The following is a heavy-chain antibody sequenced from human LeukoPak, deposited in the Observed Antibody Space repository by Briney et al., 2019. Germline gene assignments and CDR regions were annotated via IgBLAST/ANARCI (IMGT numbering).Heavy chain of an antibody. CDR3: VKVAKYYYGSETYYFFEH. J-gene: IGHJ4*02. CDR1: GFTFTTYW. Sequence: GESLRLSCAASGFTFTTYWMSWVRQFPGKGLEWVANINQDGTEKYYVDSVKGRFTISRDNAKNSLYLQMNSLRVEDTAIYYCVKVAKYYYGSETYYFFEHWGQGTPVTASS. D-gene: IGHD3-10*01. V-gene: IGHV3-7*01. CDR2: INQDGTEK.